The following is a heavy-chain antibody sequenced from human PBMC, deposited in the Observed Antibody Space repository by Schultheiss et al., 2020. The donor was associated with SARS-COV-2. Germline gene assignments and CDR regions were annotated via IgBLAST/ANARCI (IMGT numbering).Heavy chain of an antibody. D-gene: IGHD5-12*01. CDR2: IYYSGST. J-gene: IGHJ4*02. V-gene: IGHV4-31*11. CDR3: ARGVFYGGSDY. CDR1: GGSISSGGYS. Sequence: SETLSLTCAVSGGSISSGGYSWSWIRQHPGKGLEWIGYIYYSGSTYYNPSLKSRVTISVDTSKNQFSLKLSSVTAADTAVYYCARGVFYGGSDYWGQGTLVTVSS.